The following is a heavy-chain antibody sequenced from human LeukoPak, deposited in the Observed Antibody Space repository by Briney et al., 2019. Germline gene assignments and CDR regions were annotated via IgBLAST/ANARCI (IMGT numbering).Heavy chain of an antibody. J-gene: IGHJ4*02. CDR2: INWTGGST. CDR3: AKLLGYCSSTSCLNDY. V-gene: IGHV3-20*04. D-gene: IGHD2-2*01. CDR1: GFTSDDYG. Sequence: GGSLRLSCAASGFTSDDYGMTWVRQAPGKGLEWVSGINWTGGSTAYADSVKGRFTISRDNAKNSLYLQMNSLRAEDTAVYYCAKLLGYCSSTSCLNDYWGQGTLVTVSS.